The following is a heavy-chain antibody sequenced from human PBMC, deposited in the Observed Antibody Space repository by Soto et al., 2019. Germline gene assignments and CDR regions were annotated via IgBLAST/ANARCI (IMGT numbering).Heavy chain of an antibody. D-gene: IGHD2-15*01. CDR2: IRGKPNTDAT. V-gene: IGHV3-73*01. CDR3: TRHVDCSGGSCYSGYYYYMDV. Sequence: EVQLVESGGGLVQPGGSLKLSCAASGFTFSDSAMHWVRQASGKGLEWVGRIRGKPNTDATAYAASVKGRFTISRDDSKNTAYLQMNSLKTEDTAVYYCTRHVDCSGGSCYSGYYYYMDVWGKGTTVTVSS. CDR1: GFTFSDSA. J-gene: IGHJ6*03.